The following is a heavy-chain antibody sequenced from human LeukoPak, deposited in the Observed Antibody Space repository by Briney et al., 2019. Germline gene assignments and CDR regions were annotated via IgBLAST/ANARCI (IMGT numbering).Heavy chain of an antibody. V-gene: IGHV1-2*02. CDR1: GYTFTGYY. CDR2: INPNSGGT. D-gene: IGHD3-22*01. Sequence: GASVKVSCKASGYTFTGYYMHWVRQAPGQGLEWMGWINPNSGGTNYAQKFQGRVTMTRDTSISTAYMELSRLRSDDTAVYYCASYDSRGSQPPRTFDYGGQGPLVAVPS. J-gene: IGHJ4*02. CDR3: ASYDSRGSQPPRTFDY.